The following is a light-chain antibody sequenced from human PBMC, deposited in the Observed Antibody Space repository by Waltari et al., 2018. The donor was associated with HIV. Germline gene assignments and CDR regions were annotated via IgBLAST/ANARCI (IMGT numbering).Light chain of an antibody. CDR3: QQYGSSPET. CDR1: QSVDRNY. J-gene: IGKJ1*01. CDR2: GAF. Sequence: ETVLTQSPGTLSLSPGEGATLSCRASQSVDRNYLAWYQQKPNQAPRLLIYGAFSRATGIPDRCSGSGSGTDFTLSISRLEPEDFAVYYCQQYGSSPETFGQGTKVEIK. V-gene: IGKV3-20*01.